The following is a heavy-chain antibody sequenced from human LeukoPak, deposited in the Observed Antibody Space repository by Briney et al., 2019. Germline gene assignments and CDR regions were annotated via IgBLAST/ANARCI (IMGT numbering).Heavy chain of an antibody. D-gene: IGHD5-18*01. CDR3: AKDWIQFNRVFDCFDS. CDR1: GFPFETNA. J-gene: IGHJ4*02. Sequence: TGGSLRLSCATSGFPFETNAMSWVRKAPGTGLEWVATIGNTETFYADSVTGRFTISRDNSKNSVNLQMNRLRVKDTAIYYCAKDWIQFNRVFDCFDSWGQGTLVTVSS. CDR2: IGNTET. V-gene: IGHV3-23*01.